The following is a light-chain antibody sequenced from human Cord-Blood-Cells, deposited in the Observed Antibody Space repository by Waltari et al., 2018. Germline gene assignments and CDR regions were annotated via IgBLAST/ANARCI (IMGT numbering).Light chain of an antibody. CDR1: QGISSY. J-gene: IGKJ1*01. CDR3: QQINSYPRT. Sequence: DIQLTQSPSFLSASVGDRVTITCRSSQGISSYLAWYQQKPGKAAKLLIYAASNLQSGVPSRFSGSGSGTDFTLTISSLQPEDCATYYCQQINSYPRTFGQGTKVEIK. CDR2: AAS. V-gene: IGKV1-9*01.